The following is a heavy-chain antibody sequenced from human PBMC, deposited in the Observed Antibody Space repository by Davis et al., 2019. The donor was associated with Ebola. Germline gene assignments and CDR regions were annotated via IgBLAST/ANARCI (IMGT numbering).Heavy chain of an antibody. J-gene: IGHJ6*02. V-gene: IGHV3-21*04. Sequence: GESLKISCAASGFTFSTYSMSWVRQAPGKGLEWVSSISSDSDYIYYADSAKGRFTISRDNAKNSLYLQMNSLRAEDTAVYYCAKEMVVAATLDGMDVWGQGTTVTVSS. CDR1: GFTFSTYS. CDR2: ISSDSDYI. CDR3: AKEMVVAATLDGMDV. D-gene: IGHD2-15*01.